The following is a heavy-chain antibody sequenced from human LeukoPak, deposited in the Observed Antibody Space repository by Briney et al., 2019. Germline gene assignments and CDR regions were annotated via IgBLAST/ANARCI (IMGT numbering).Heavy chain of an antibody. J-gene: IGHJ4*02. D-gene: IGHD1-26*01. CDR1: GFTFSSYW. V-gene: IGHV3-7*05. Sequence: PGGSLTLSYVASGFTFSSYWMSWARQAPGKRLEWVASIKQDGSEKYYVDSVKGRFTISRDNAKNSLYLQMNSLRAEDKAVYYCARLTGSYYPYWGQGTLVTVSS. CDR2: IKQDGSEK. CDR3: ARLTGSYYPY.